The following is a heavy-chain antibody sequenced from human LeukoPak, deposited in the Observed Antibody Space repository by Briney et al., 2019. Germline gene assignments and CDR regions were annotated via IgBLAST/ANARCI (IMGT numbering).Heavy chain of an antibody. V-gene: IGHV1-18*01. CDR1: GYTFTSYG. D-gene: IGHD6-19*01. J-gene: IGHJ4*02. CDR2: ISAYNGNT. CDR3: ARVGLGSGWNRDVVYYFDY. Sequence: ASVKVSCKASGYTFTSYGISWVRQAPGQGLEWMGWISAYNGNTNYAQKLQGRVTMTTDTSTSTAYMELRSLRSDDTAVYYCARVGLGSGWNRDVVYYFDYWGQGTLVTVSS.